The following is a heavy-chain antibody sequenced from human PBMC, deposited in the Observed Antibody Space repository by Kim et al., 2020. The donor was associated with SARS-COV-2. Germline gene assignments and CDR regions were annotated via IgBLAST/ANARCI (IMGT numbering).Heavy chain of an antibody. Sequence: GGSLRLSCVASEFTFSTYGMFWVRQAPGKGLEWVALISYDGSNKSSADAVKGQFTITRDNYENKLSPHMNIMRAENTAVSLCAKAGLRGANYSYY. V-gene: IGHV3-30*18. D-gene: IGHD1-26*01. CDR3: AKAGLRGANYSYY. CDR1: EFTFSTYG. CDR2: ISYDGSNK. J-gene: IGHJ6*01.